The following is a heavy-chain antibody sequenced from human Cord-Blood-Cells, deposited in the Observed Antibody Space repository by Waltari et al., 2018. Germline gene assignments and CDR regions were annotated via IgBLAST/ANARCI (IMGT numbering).Heavy chain of an antibody. Sequence: QVQLVQSGAEVKKPGSSVKVSCTASGGTFSTSAISRVRQAPGKGLDWMGGIIPIFGTAKYAQKFQGRGTITADKSTSTAYMELSSLRSEDTAVYYCARGIYGGGSSYYYYGMDVWGQGTTVTVSS. CDR3: ARGIYGGGSSYYYYGMDV. D-gene: IGHD6-6*01. J-gene: IGHJ6*02. CDR1: GGTFSTSA. CDR2: IIPIFGTA. V-gene: IGHV1-69*06.